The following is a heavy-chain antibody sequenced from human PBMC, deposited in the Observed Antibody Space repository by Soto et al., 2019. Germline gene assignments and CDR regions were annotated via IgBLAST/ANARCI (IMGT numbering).Heavy chain of an antibody. CDR3: GRGRSFSIFGVIRPQNWFDP. CDR1: GGPMNSAADY. Sequence: QLQLPESGPGLVKPSQTLSLTCTVSGGPMNSAADYWTWIRPSPGKGLEWIGYISYSGTTSYNSSVKGRLTSSLAGSKKQFALKLTSVTAADTAVYYCGRGRSFSIFGVIRPQNWFDPWGQGILVTVAS. CDR2: ISYSGTT. J-gene: IGHJ5*02. V-gene: IGHV4-30-4*01. D-gene: IGHD3-3*01.